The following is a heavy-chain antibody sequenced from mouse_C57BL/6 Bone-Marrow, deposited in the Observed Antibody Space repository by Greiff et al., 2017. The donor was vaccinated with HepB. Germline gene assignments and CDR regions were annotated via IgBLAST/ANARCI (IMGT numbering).Heavy chain of an antibody. CDR2: INPNNGGT. D-gene: IGHD1-1*01. J-gene: IGHJ1*03. CDR3: ARITTVVAQWYFDV. CDR1: GYTFTDYN. V-gene: IGHV1-18*01. Sequence: EVKLVESGPELVKPGASVKIPCKASGYTFTDYNMDWVKQSHGKSLEWIGDINPNNGGTIYNQKFKGKATLTVDKSSSTAYTELRSLTSEDTAVYYCARITTVVAQWYFDVWGTGTTVTVSS.